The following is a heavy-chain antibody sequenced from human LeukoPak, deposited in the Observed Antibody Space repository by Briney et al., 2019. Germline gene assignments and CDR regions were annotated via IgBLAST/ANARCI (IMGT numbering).Heavy chain of an antibody. J-gene: IGHJ3*01. CDR1: GGSISSYY. D-gene: IGHD3-10*01. Sequence: SETLSLTCTVSGGSISSYYWSWIRQPPRKGLEWIGYIYYSGNTNYNPSLKSRITISVDTSKKQFSLKMRSVTAADTAAYYCARAEYYYAVGAFELWGQVTVVTVSS. V-gene: IGHV4-59*01. CDR3: ARAEYYYAVGAFEL. CDR2: IYYSGNT.